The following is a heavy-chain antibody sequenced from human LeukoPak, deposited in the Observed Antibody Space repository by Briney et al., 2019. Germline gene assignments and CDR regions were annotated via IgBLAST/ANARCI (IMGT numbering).Heavy chain of an antibody. V-gene: IGHV4-39*01. CDR3: ASTGIAVAGTSFDY. CDR1: GGSISGYY. CDR2: IYYSGST. J-gene: IGHJ4*02. D-gene: IGHD6-19*01. Sequence: SETLSLTCIVSGGSISGYYWSWIRQPPGKGLEWIGSIYYSGSTYYNPSLKSRVTISVDTSKNQFSLKLSSVTAADTAVYYCASTGIAVAGTSFDYWGQGTLVTVSS.